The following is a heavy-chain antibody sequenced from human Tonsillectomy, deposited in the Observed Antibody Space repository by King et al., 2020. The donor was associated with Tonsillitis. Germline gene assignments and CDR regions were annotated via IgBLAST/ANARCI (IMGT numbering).Heavy chain of an antibody. J-gene: IGHJ3*02. Sequence: EQLVQSGAEVKKPGASVKVSCKASGYTFTSYGISWVRQAPGQGLEWMGWISTYNGNTNYAQKLQGRVTMTTDTSTSTAYMELRSLRSDDTAVYYCARDPNIVVVVAATGSSAFDIWGQGTMVTVSS. CDR3: ARDPNIVVVVAATGSSAFDI. D-gene: IGHD2-15*01. V-gene: IGHV1-18*04. CDR2: ISTYNGNT. CDR1: GYTFTSYG.